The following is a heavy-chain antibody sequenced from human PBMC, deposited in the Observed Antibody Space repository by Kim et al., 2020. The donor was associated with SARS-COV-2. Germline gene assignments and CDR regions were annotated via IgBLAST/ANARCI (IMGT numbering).Heavy chain of an antibody. J-gene: IGHJ6*04. D-gene: IGHD1-26*01. V-gene: IGHV3-30*07. Sequence: DSVKGRFTISRDNSKNTLYLQMNSLRAEDTAVYYWAREPSGSYYPTRMDVWGKGTTVTVSS. CDR3: AREPSGSYYPTRMDV.